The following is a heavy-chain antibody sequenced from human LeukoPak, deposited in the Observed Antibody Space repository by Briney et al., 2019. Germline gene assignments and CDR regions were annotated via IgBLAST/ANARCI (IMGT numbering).Heavy chain of an antibody. CDR3: ARNPVVGPLGNWFDP. Sequence: SVKVSCKASGGTFSSYAISWVRQAPGQGLEWMGRIIPILGIANYAQKFQGRVTITADKSTSTAYMELSSLRSEDTAVYYCARNPVVGPLGNWFDPWGQGTLVTVSS. J-gene: IGHJ5*02. V-gene: IGHV1-69*04. CDR2: IIPILGIA. D-gene: IGHD6-19*01. CDR1: GGTFSSYA.